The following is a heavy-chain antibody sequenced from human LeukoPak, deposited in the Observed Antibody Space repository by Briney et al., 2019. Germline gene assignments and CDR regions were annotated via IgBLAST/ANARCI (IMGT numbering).Heavy chain of an antibody. Sequence: GGSLRLSCSASGFSFSSYGMQWVRQAPGKGLEWVAVISYDGSNGYYADSVKGRFTISRDNSKNTLYLQMNSLRAEDTAVYYCAKDAPTSYSSGWPIDYWGQGTLVTVSS. CDR2: ISYDGSNG. D-gene: IGHD6-19*01. V-gene: IGHV3-30*18. CDR3: AKDAPTSYSSGWPIDY. CDR1: GFSFSSYG. J-gene: IGHJ4*02.